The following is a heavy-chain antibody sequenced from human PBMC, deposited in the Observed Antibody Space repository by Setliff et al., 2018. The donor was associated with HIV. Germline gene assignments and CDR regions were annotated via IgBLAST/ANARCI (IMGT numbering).Heavy chain of an antibody. J-gene: IGHJ4*02. CDR2: ISSGGSTI. V-gene: IGHV3-48*03. CDR3: ARAGYYYASSGYYNGHISYYFDY. CDR1: GFTFSSYD. D-gene: IGHD3-22*01. Sequence: GGSLRLSCAASGFTFSSYDMNWGRQAPGKGLEWVSYISSGGSTIYYADSVKSRFTISRDNAKNSLYLLMNSLRVGETAVYYCARAGYYYASSGYYNGHISYYFDYWGQGTLVTVSS.